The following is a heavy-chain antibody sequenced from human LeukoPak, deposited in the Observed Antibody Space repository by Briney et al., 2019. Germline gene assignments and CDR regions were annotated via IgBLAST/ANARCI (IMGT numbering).Heavy chain of an antibody. CDR2: ISGSGGST. CDR1: GFTFSSYA. Sequence: PGGSLRLSCAASGFTFSSYAMSWVRQAPGKGLEWVSAISGSGGSTYYADSVKGRLTIPRDNSKNTLYLQMNSLRAEDTAVYYCAVIRVAATFDYWGQGTLVTVSS. CDR3: AVIRVAATFDY. V-gene: IGHV3-23*01. J-gene: IGHJ4*02. D-gene: IGHD2-15*01.